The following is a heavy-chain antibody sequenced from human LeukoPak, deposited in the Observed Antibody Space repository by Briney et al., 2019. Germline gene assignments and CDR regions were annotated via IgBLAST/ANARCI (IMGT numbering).Heavy chain of an antibody. J-gene: IGHJ6*03. Sequence: ASVKVSCKASGYTFTSYGISWVRQAPGQGLEWMGWISAYNGNTNYAQKLQGRVTMTTDTSTSTAYMELRSLRSDDTAVYYCAREPAMRAFSEYGWGPYPRYYYYMDVWGKGTTVTVSS. D-gene: IGHD3-3*02. V-gene: IGHV1-18*01. CDR1: GYTFTSYG. CDR2: ISAYNGNT. CDR3: AREPAMRAFSEYGWGPYPRYYYYMDV.